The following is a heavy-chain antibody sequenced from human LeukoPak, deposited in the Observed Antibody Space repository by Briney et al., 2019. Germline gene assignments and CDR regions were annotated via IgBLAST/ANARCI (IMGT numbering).Heavy chain of an antibody. CDR1: GSTFSSYW. J-gene: IGHJ4*02. V-gene: IGHV3-7*01. CDR3: ARDWCSGGSCYSN. D-gene: IGHD2-15*01. CDR2: IKQDGSEK. Sequence: RSGGSLRLSCAASGSTFSSYWMSWVRQAPGKGLEWVANIKQDGSEKYYVDSVKGRFTISRDNAKNSLYLQMNSLRAEDTAVYYCARDWCSGGSCYSNWGQGTLVTVSS.